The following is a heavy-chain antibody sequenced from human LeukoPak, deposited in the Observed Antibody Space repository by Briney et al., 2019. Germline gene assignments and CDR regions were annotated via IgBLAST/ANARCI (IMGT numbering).Heavy chain of an antibody. D-gene: IGHD3-10*01. J-gene: IGHJ6*02. V-gene: IGHV1-18*01. CDR3: ARTPWDSGSNYTDYYYYYGMDV. CDR2: ISAYNGNT. CDR1: GYTFTSYG. Sequence: ASVKVSCKASGYTFTSYGISWVRQAPGQGLEWMGWISAYNGNTNYAQKLQGRVTMTTDTSTSTAYIALRSLRSDDTAVYYWARTPWDSGSNYTDYYYYYGMDVWGQGTPVTVSS.